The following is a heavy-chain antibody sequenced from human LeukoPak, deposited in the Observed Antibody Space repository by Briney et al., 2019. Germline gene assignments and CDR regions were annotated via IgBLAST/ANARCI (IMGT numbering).Heavy chain of an antibody. D-gene: IGHD1-20*01. V-gene: IGHV3-33*01. CDR3: ARVISGGRLRSVYYYYMDV. Sequence: GGSLRLSCAASGFTFSSYGMHWVRQAPGKGLEWVAVIRYDGSNKYYADSVKGRFTISRDNAKNSLYLQMNSLRAEDTALYYCARVISGGRLRSVYYYYMDVWGKGTTVTVSS. CDR1: GFTFSSYG. CDR2: IRYDGSNK. J-gene: IGHJ6*03.